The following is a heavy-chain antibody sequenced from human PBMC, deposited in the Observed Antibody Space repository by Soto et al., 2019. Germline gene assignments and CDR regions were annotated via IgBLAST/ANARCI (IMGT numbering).Heavy chain of an antibody. CDR2: IDWNDDK. V-gene: IGHV2-70*01. J-gene: IGHJ6*02. CDR1: GFSLTSSEVH. D-gene: IGHD5-12*01. CDR3: ARFGGHDRYYSYGMDV. Sequence: GSGPTLVNPTQTLTLTCTFSGFSLTSSEVHVSWIRQAPGKALEWLALIDWNDDKYYSTSLKTRLTISKDTSKNQVVLTMTNMDPVDTATYYCARFGGHDRYYSYGMDVWGQGTTVTVSS.